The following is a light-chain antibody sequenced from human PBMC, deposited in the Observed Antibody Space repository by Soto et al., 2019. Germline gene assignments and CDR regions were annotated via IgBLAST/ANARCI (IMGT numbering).Light chain of an antibody. Sequence: AIQMTQSPSSLSASVGDTVTITCRADQGIGNDLGWYQQKPGTAPKLLIYATSNLQSGVPSRFSGSGSGTDFTLTISSLQPEDFATYYCLQDYHYPLTFGGGTKVEIK. CDR2: ATS. CDR3: LQDYHYPLT. CDR1: QGIGND. J-gene: IGKJ4*01. V-gene: IGKV1-6*01.